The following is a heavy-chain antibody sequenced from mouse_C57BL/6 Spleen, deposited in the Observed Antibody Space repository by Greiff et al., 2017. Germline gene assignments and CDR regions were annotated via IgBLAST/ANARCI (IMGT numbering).Heavy chain of an antibody. J-gene: IGHJ1*03. D-gene: IGHD2-3*01. CDR2: INPDSSTI. Sequence: EVKLQESGGGLVQPGGSLKLSCAASGIDFSRYWMSWVRRAPGKGLEWIGEINPDSSTINYAPSLKDKFIISRDNAKNTLYLPMSQVRSEDTALYYCARQGYSRYFDVWGTGTTVTVSS. CDR1: GIDFSRYW. V-gene: IGHV4-1*01. CDR3: ARQGYSRYFDV.